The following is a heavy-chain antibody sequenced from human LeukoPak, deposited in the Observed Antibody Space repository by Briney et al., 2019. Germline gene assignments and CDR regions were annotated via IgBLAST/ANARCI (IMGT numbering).Heavy chain of an antibody. D-gene: IGHD6-13*01. V-gene: IGHV4-39*07. CDR1: GGSISSSNYY. Sequence: SETLSLTCTVSGGSISSSNYYWGWIRQPPGKGLEWIGSIFYSGSTYYNPSLKSRVTISVDTSRTRYSLNLSSVTAADTAVYYCARDLYSSRANDAFVIWGQGTMVPVSS. J-gene: IGHJ3*02. CDR2: IFYSGST. CDR3: ARDLYSSRANDAFVI.